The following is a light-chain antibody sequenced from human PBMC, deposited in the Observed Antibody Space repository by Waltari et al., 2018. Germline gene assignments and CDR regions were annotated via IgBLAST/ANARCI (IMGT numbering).Light chain of an antibody. CDR2: DVT. CDR1: TNDVGGYDS. Sequence: QSALTQPASVSGSPGQSISSSCTGTTNDVGGYDSVPWYQQHPGEDPKLIIHDVTARPSGVSARFFGSKSGNTASLTISGLQPEDEADYFCCSFAGGNASRYVFGTGTKVIV. CDR3: CSFAGGNASRYV. V-gene: IGLV2-23*02. J-gene: IGLJ1*01.